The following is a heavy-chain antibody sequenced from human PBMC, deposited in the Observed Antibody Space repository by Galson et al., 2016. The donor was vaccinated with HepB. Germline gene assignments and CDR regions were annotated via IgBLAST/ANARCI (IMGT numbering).Heavy chain of an antibody. Sequence: TLSLTCTVSGGSISSGGYYWSWIRQHPGKGLEWIGYIYCSGSTHYNPSLKNRVTISIDMSKNQFSLKLTSVTAADPAMYYCARDHPGGDSEGAWGPGTLVTVSS. V-gene: IGHV4-31*03. D-gene: IGHD4-17*01. CDR1: GGSISSGGYY. CDR3: ARDHPGGDSEGA. J-gene: IGHJ5*02. CDR2: IYCSGST.